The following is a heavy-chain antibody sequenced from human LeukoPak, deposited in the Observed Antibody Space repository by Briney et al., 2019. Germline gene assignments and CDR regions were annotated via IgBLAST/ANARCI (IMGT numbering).Heavy chain of an antibody. D-gene: IGHD2-15*01. V-gene: IGHV3-21*01. Sequence: PGGSLRLSCAASGFTFSGYTMSWVRQAPGKGLEWVSSISSSSDYIYYADSVQGRFTISRDNAKNSLYLQMNSLRAEDTAVYYCARDYSLTAMDVWGQGTTVTVSS. CDR1: GFTFSGYT. CDR2: ISSSSDYI. CDR3: ARDYSLTAMDV. J-gene: IGHJ6*02.